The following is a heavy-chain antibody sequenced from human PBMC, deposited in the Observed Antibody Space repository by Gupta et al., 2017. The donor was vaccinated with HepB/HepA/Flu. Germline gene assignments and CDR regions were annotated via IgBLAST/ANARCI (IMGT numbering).Heavy chain of an antibody. CDR2: IAYDGRNK. D-gene: IGHD1-14*01. CDR3: ARDPRQPPYNNPWFFFDS. CDR1: GFTFSTYG. J-gene: IGHJ4*02. V-gene: IGHV3-30*03. Sequence: QVPLVESGGGVVQPGGSLRLSCAASGFTFSTYGMHWVRQVPGKGLEWLTVIAYDGRNKYYTDSVKGRFTVSRDNSENTLYLQMNSLRAEDTALYYCARDPRQPPYNNPWFFFDSWGQGTLVTVSS.